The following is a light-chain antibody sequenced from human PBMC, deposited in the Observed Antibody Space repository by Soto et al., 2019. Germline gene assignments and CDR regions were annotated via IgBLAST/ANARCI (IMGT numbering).Light chain of an antibody. J-gene: IGLJ2*01. V-gene: IGLV1-44*01. CDR1: GSNIGTNT. CDR3: AAWDGRLNNVL. CDR2: GNN. Sequence: QSVLTQPPSASGTPGQRVTISCSGSGSNIGTNTVNWYRQLPGTAPKLLIYGNNQRPSGVPDRFSGSKSGTSASLGISGLQSEDEADYYCAAWDGRLNNVLFGGGTKLTVL.